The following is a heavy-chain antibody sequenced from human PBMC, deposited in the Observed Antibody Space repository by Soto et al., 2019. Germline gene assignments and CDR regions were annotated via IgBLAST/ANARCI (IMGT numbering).Heavy chain of an antibody. V-gene: IGHV4-4*02. J-gene: IGHJ6*03. CDR2: IYHSGST. CDR1: NGPVTSPTNW. Sequence: QVQLQESGPGLVEPSGTLSLTCAVSNGPVTSPTNWWSWVRKPPGKGLEWIGDIYHSGSTNYNPSLKSRVTISVDKSKNQFSLRLNSVTAADTAVYYCARGDDSGSWYYYYMEVWGKGTTVTVSS. CDR3: ARGDDSGSWYYYYMEV. D-gene: IGHD3-10*01.